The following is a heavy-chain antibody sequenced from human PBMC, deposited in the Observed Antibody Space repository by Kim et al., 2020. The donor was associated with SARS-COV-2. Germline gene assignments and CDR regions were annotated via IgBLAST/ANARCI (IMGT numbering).Heavy chain of an antibody. J-gene: IGHJ4*02. D-gene: IGHD5-12*01. CDR1: GFTFGDYA. Sequence: GGSLRLSCTASGFTFGDYAMSWVRQAPGKGLEWVGFIRSKAYGGTTEYAASVKGRFTISRDDSKSIAYLQMNSLKTEDTAVYYCTRDLGRGYSGLNPHWGQGTLVTVSS. CDR3: TRDLGRGYSGLNPH. V-gene: IGHV3-49*04. CDR2: IRSKAYGGTT.